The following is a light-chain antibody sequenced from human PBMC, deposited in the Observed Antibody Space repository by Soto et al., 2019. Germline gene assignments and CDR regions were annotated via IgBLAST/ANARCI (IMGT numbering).Light chain of an antibody. J-gene: IGLJ1*01. Sequence: QSVLTQPASVSGSPGQSITISCTGTSSDVGSYNLVSWYQQHPGKAPQLMIYGVSKRPSGVSDRFSGSKSGDTASLTISGLQAYDEADYYCCSYAGVNTFYVFGTGTKLTVL. CDR1: SSDVGSYNL. CDR2: GVS. CDR3: CSYAGVNTFYV. V-gene: IGLV2-23*02.